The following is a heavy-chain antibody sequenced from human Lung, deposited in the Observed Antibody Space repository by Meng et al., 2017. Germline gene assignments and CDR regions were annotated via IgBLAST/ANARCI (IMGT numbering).Heavy chain of an antibody. CDR1: GLTFSSYG. J-gene: IGHJ4*02. D-gene: IGHD6-13*01. Sequence: QVQLVESGGGVVQPGSSLRLSCAASGLTFSSYGMHWVRQAPGKGLEWVAVISYDGSNKYYADSVKGRFTISRDNSKNTLYLQMNSLRAEDTAVYYCAKDLSKQQQLGELDYWGQGTLVTVSS. V-gene: IGHV3-30*18. CDR3: AKDLSKQQQLGELDY. CDR2: ISYDGSNK.